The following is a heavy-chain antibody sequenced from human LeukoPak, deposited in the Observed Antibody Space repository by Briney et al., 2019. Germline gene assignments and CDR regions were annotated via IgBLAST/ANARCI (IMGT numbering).Heavy chain of an antibody. Sequence: PSGTLSLTCAVSGDSISSSNWWWSWVRQPPGKRLEWIGEVYHSGTTNYNPSLKSRVTISIDKSKEQFSLKLSSVTAADTAVYYCARSPSGSSSRWFDPWGQGTLVTVSS. J-gene: IGHJ5*02. CDR3: ARSPSGSSSRWFDP. V-gene: IGHV4-4*02. CDR2: VYHSGTT. D-gene: IGHD1-26*01. CDR1: GDSISSSNW.